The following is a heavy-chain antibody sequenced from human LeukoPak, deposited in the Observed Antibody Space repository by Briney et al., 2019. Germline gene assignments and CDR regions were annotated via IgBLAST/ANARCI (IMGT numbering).Heavy chain of an antibody. V-gene: IGHV1-69*13. CDR2: IIPIFGTA. CDR1: GGTFSSYA. D-gene: IGHD6-13*01. CDR3: ARLEGSWYYFDY. Sequence: GASVKVSCKASGGTFSSYAISRVRQAPGQGLEWMGGIIPIFGTANYAQKFQGRVTITADESTSTAYMELSSLRSEDTAVYYCARLEGSWYYFDYWGQGTLVTVSS. J-gene: IGHJ4*02.